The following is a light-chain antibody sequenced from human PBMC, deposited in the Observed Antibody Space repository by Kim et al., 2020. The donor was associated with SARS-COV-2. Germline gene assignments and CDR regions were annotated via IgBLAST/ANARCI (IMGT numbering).Light chain of an antibody. Sequence: PGQSVAISGSGTSSDFGTYNYVSWYQQHPGKAPKLIIYEVTKRPPGVPDRFSASMSGNTASLTISGLQPEDEADYYCTSHANNDYVFGTGTKVTVL. V-gene: IGLV2-8*01. J-gene: IGLJ1*01. CDR3: TSHANNDYV. CDR1: SSDFGTYNY. CDR2: EVT.